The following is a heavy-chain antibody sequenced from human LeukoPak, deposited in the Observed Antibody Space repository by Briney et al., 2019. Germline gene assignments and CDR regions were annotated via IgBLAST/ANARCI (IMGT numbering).Heavy chain of an antibody. D-gene: IGHD3-10*01. CDR1: GGSISSYY. CDR3: ARGRYYYGSGRWFDP. Sequence: SETLSLTCTVSGGSISSYYWSWIRQPPGKGLEWIGYIYYSGSTNYNPSLKSRVTISVDTSKNQFSLKLSSVTAADTAVYYCARGRYYYGSGRWFDPWGQGTLVTVSS. J-gene: IGHJ5*02. CDR2: IYYSGST. V-gene: IGHV4-59*12.